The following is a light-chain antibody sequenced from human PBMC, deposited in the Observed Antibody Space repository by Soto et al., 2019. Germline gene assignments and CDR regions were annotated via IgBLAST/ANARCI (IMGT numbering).Light chain of an antibody. V-gene: IGKV1-5*03. Sequence: DIPMTQSPSTLSASVGDRVTITCRASQNIYSWLAWNQQKPGKAPKLLLYKASNLESGVPSRFSGSGSGTAFTLTISSLQPDDFATYYCQQYNSFPWTFGQGTKVEIK. CDR3: QQYNSFPWT. J-gene: IGKJ1*01. CDR2: KAS. CDR1: QNIYSW.